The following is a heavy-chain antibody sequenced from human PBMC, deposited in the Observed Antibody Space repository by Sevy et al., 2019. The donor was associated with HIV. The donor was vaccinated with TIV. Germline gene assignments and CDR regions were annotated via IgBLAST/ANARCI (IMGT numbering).Heavy chain of an antibody. CDR2: MSYDGSNK. Sequence: GGSLRLSCAASGFTFSSYAMHWVRQAPGKGLEWVAVMSYDGSNKYYADSVKGRFTISGDNSKNTLYLQMNSLRGEDTAVYYCARDVGDFWTRLDYWGQGTLVTDSS. CDR3: ARDVGDFWTRLDY. V-gene: IGHV3-30*04. CDR1: GFTFSSYA. D-gene: IGHD3-3*01. J-gene: IGHJ4*02.